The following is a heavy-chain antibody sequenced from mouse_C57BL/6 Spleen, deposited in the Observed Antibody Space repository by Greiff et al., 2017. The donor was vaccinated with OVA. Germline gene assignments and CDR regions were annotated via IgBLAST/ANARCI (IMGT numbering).Heavy chain of an antibody. CDR3: AREPGLLNAMDY. D-gene: IGHD1-1*01. Sequence: DVKLVESGGGLVKPGGSLKLSCAASGFTFSSYAMSWVRQTPEKRLEWVATISDGGSYTYYPDNVKGRFTISRDNAKNNLYLQMGHLKSEDTAMYYCAREPGLLNAMDYWGQGTSVTVSS. V-gene: IGHV5-4*01. CDR2: ISDGGSYT. J-gene: IGHJ4*01. CDR1: GFTFSSYA.